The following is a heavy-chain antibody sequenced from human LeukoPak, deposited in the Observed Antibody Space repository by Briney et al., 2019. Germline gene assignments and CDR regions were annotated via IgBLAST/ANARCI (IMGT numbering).Heavy chain of an antibody. J-gene: IGHJ4*02. CDR2: ISSSGSTI. V-gene: IGHV3-11*01. Sequence: GGSLRLSCAASGFTFSDYYMSWIRQAPGKGLEWVSYISSSGSTIYYADSVKGRLTISRDNAKNSLYLQLNSLRAEDTAVYYCARAPDLPPPPFDYWGQGTLVTVSS. CDR3: ARAPDLPPPPFDY. CDR1: GFTFSDYY.